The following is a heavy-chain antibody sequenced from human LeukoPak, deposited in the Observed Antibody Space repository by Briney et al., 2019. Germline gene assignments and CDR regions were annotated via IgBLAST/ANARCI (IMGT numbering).Heavy chain of an antibody. CDR2: ISSSGSTI. CDR1: GFTFSSYE. V-gene: IGHV3-48*03. J-gene: IGHJ6*02. Sequence: GGSLRLSCAASGFTFSSYEMNWVRQAPGKGLEWVSYISSSGSTIYYADSVKGRFTIPRDNAKNSLYLQMNSLRAEDTAVYYCARDGPYCSSTSCPSQLYYYYYGMDVWGQGTTVTVSS. D-gene: IGHD2-2*01. CDR3: ARDGPYCSSTSCPSQLYYYYYGMDV.